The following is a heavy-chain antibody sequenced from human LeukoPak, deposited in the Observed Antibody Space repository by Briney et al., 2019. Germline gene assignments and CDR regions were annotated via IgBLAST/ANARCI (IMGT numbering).Heavy chain of an antibody. Sequence: GTSLRLSCTTSGFTFDFYAMHWVRQAPGKGLEWVAVMSYDGRYRYYADSAKGLFTISRDNSKRTLYLEMSSLRPEDTALYYCARSELYYGSESHYLLVYWGDGTLVTVSS. V-gene: IGHV3-30-3*02. CDR2: MSYDGRYR. CDR3: ARSELYYGSESHYLLVY. D-gene: IGHD3-10*01. J-gene: IGHJ4*01. CDR1: GFTFDFYA.